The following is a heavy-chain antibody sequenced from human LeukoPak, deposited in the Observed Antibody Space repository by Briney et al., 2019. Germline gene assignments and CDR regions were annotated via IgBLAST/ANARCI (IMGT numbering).Heavy chain of an antibody. D-gene: IGHD4-23*01. Sequence: SSETLSLICTVSGGSIRSYYWSWIRQAPGKGLEWIGFISYSGYTSYSPSLKSRVAISVDTSKSQFSLRLSSMTAADTAIYYCARGRNDNGGMFFDSWAQGTLVTVSS. J-gene: IGHJ4*02. CDR2: ISYSGYT. V-gene: IGHV4-59*01. CDR1: GGSIRSYY. CDR3: ARGRNDNGGMFFDS.